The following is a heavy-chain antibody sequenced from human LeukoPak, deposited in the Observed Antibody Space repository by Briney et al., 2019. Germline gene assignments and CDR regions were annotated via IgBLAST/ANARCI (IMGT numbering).Heavy chain of an antibody. CDR1: GFTVSSNY. CDR2: IYSGGST. V-gene: IGHV3-53*01. CDR3: ARHLGMLRYFDWSSGTNWFDP. J-gene: IGHJ5*02. D-gene: IGHD3-9*01. Sequence: GGSLRLSCAASGFTVSSNYMSWVRQAPGKGLEWVSVIYSGGSTYYADSVKGRFTISRDNSKNTLYLQMNSLRAEDTAVYYCARHLGMLRYFDWSSGTNWFDPWGQGTLVTVSS.